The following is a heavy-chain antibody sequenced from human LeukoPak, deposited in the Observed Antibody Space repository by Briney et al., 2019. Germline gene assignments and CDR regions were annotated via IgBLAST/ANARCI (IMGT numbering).Heavy chain of an antibody. Sequence: ASVKVSCKASGYTFTDYYTHWVRQAPGQGLEWMALINPNSGGANFAQKFQGRVTMTRDTSISTAYMELSRLRSDDTAVYYCARVVVDNWFDPWGQGTLVTVSS. CDR1: GYTFTDYY. D-gene: IGHD2-2*01. CDR3: ARVVVDNWFDP. J-gene: IGHJ5*02. V-gene: IGHV1-2*02. CDR2: INPNSGGA.